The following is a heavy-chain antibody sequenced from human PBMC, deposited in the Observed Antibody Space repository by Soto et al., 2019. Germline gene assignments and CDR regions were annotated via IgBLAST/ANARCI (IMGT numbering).Heavy chain of an antibody. CDR2: ISGSSGSS. CDR1: GFTFSNYV. D-gene: IGHD3-10*01. J-gene: IGHJ6*01. V-gene: IGHV3-23*01. Sequence: EVQLLESGGGLVQPGGSLRLSCAASGFTFSNYVMNWVRQAPGKGLEWVSTISGSSGSSHYADSVKGRFTISRDNSKNTLYLQMNSLRVEDTAVYYCAKRNYGSGSSTYYYYGLDVW. CDR3: AKRNYGSGSSTYYYYGLDV.